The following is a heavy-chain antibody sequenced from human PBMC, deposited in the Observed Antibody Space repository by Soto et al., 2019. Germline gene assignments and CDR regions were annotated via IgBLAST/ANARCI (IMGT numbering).Heavy chain of an antibody. CDR3: AHRAPMTIFGLIIDNGIWFDP. Sequence: QINLIESGPTLVKPTQPLTLTCTFSGFSLSTSGAAVGWVRQPPGRALEWLALIYWDGDKRYNASLGNRLTITKDTSMNQVVLTLANVDPADTATYYCAHRAPMTIFGLIIDNGIWFDPWGQGTRVIVSS. V-gene: IGHV2-5*02. J-gene: IGHJ5*02. D-gene: IGHD3-3*01. CDR2: IYWDGDK. CDR1: GFSLSTSGAA.